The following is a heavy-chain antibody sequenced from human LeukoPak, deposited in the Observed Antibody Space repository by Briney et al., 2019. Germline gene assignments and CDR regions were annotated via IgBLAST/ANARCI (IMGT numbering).Heavy chain of an antibody. CDR2: IYPGDCDT. V-gene: IGHV5-51*01. J-gene: IGHJ4*02. Sequence: GESLKISCKISGNSFTTYWIGWVRQMPGKGLEWRGIIYPGDCDTIYSPSFQGPVTISADRSITTAYLQWTSQKASDTAMYYCASPRGHYDSSAFDFWGQGTLVTVSS. D-gene: IGHD3-22*01. CDR3: ASPRGHYDSSAFDF. CDR1: GNSFTTYW.